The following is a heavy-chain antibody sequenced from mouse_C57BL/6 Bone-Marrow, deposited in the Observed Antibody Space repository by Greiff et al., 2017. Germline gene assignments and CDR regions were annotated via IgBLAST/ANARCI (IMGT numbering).Heavy chain of an antibody. CDR3: TRYYDYSY. D-gene: IGHD2-4*01. V-gene: IGHV14-4*01. CDR2: IDPENGDT. Sequence: EVQLQQSGAELVRPGASVKLSCTASGFNIKDDYMHWVKQRPEPGLEWIGWIDPENGDTEYASKFQGKATITADTSSNTAYLQLSSLTSEDTAVYYCTRYYDYSYWGQGTLVTVSA. CDR1: GFNIKDDY. J-gene: IGHJ3*01.